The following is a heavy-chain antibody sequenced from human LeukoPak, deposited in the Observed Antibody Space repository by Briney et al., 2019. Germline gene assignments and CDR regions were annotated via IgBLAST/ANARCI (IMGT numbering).Heavy chain of an antibody. V-gene: IGHV1-2*02. CDR2: INPNSGGT. Sequence: ASVKVSCKASGYTFTGYYVHWVRQAPGQGLEWMGWINPNSGGTNYAQKFQGRVTMTRDTSISTAYMELSRLRSDDTAVYYCARTTVTIVSWFDPWGQGTLVTVSS. J-gene: IGHJ5*02. CDR1: GYTFTGYY. D-gene: IGHD4-17*01. CDR3: ARTTVTIVSWFDP.